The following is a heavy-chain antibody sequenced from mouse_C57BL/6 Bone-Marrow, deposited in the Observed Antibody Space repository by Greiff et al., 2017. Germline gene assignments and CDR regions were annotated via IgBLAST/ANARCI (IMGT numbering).Heavy chain of an antibody. CDR2: IHPNSGST. Sequence: QVQLQQPGAELVKPGASVKLSCKASGYTFTSYWMHWVKQRPGQGLEWIGMIHPNSGSTNYNEKFKSKATLTLDKSSSTAYMQLSSLTSEDSAVYYCARFHYGYDDYYAMDYWGQGTSVTVSS. CDR3: ARFHYGYDDYYAMDY. V-gene: IGHV1-64*01. CDR1: GYTFTSYW. J-gene: IGHJ4*01. D-gene: IGHD2-2*01.